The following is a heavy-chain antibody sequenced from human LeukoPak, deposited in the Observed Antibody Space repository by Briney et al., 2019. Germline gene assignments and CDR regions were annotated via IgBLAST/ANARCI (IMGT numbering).Heavy chain of an antibody. J-gene: IGHJ6*02. D-gene: IGHD2-15*01. CDR3: ARGCGGSCYSSGYYGMDV. CDR2: MNPNRGNT. CDR1: GYTFTSYD. Sequence: ASVKVSCKASGYTFTSYDINWVRQATGQGLEWMGWMNPNRGNTGYAQKFQGRVTMTRNTSISTAYMELSSLRSEDTAVYYCARGCGGSCYSSGYYGMDVWGQGTTVTVSS. V-gene: IGHV1-8*01.